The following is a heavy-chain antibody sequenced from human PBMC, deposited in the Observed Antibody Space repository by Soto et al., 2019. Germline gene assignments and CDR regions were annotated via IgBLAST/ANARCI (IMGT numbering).Heavy chain of an antibody. CDR2: VSRAGTYT. CDR3: VKYTVTEDLGES. D-gene: IGHD3-16*01. J-gene: IGHJ5*02. V-gene: IGHV3-23*01. CDR1: GFTFSSYP. Sequence: EVQLLESGGDVVRPGGSLRLSCAASGFTFSSYPMGWVRQAPGKGLEWVAGVSRAGTYTFYADSVRGRFSISRDNSRDKVDLYMNALRGDDTAVYFCVKYTVTEDLGESWGQGTLVSVSS.